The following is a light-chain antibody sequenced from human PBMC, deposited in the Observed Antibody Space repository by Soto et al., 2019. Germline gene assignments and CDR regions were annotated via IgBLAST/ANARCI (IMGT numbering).Light chain of an antibody. CDR1: QGIRSH. CDR3: QQLNGYPPWT. Sequence: DIQLTQYPSFLSASVGDEVTITCRASQGIRSHLAWYQQKPGKAPKLLIYTASTLHSGVPSRFSGGGSGTEFTLTIRSLQPEDFATYYCQQLNGYPPWTFGQGTKVEIK. J-gene: IGKJ1*01. V-gene: IGKV1-9*01. CDR2: TAS.